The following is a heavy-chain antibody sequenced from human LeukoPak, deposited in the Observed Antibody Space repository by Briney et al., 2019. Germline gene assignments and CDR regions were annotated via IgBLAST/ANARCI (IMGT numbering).Heavy chain of an antibody. CDR3: ARGDSSSWYAYYYYYYMDV. CDR1: GFTFDDYG. J-gene: IGHJ6*03. D-gene: IGHD6-13*01. Sequence: GGSLRLSCAASGFTFDDYGMSWVRQAPGKGLEWVSGINWNGGSTGYADSVKSRFTISRDNAKNSLYLQMNSLRAEDTAVYYCARGDSSSWYAYYYYYYMDVWGKGTTVTISS. V-gene: IGHV3-20*04. CDR2: INWNGGST.